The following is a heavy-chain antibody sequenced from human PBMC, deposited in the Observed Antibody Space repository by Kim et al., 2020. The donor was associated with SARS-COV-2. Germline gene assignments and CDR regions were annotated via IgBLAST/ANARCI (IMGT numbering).Heavy chain of an antibody. CDR2: FDPEDGET. Sequence: ASVKVSCKVSGYTLTELSMHWVRQAPGKGLDWMGGFDPEDGETIYAQKFQGRVTMTEDTSTDTAYMELSSLRSEDTAVYYCATGYSYYYGSGSYYMWFDPWGQGTLVTVSS. D-gene: IGHD3-10*01. J-gene: IGHJ5*02. V-gene: IGHV1-24*01. CDR3: ATGYSYYYGSGSYYMWFDP. CDR1: GYTLTELS.